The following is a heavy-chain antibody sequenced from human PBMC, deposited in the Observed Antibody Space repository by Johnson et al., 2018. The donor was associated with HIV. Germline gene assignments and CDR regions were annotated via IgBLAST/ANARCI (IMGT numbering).Heavy chain of an antibody. CDR3: TVRISMILALTRRDQDI. CDR2: IKSKTDGGTT. V-gene: IGHV3-15*01. Sequence: VQLVESGGGLVKPGGSLRLSCAASGFTFTNAWMTWVRQAPGKGLEWAGRIKSKTDGGTTDYAAPVKGGFTISRDDSKNTLYLQMNSLKTEDSAVYYCTVRISMILALTRRDQDIWGQGTMVTVSS. J-gene: IGHJ3*02. CDR1: GFTFTNAW. D-gene: IGHD3-22*01.